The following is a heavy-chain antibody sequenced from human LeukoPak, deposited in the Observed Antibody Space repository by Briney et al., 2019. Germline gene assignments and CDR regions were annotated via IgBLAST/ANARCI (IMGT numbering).Heavy chain of an antibody. CDR1: GFTFSSYS. J-gene: IGHJ4*02. V-gene: IGHV3-48*04. CDR3: ARDSLRFSFDY. CDR2: ISSSSGTI. Sequence: GALRLSCSASGFTFSSYSMNWVRQAPGKGLEWVSYISSSSGTIYYADSVKGRFTISRDNAKNSLYLQMNSLRAEDTAVYYCARDSLRFSFDYWGQGTLVTVSS. D-gene: IGHD2/OR15-2a*01.